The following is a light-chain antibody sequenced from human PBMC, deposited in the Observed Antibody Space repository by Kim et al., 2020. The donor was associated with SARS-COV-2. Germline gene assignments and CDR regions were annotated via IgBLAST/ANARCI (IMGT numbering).Light chain of an antibody. V-gene: IGLV3-21*04. CDR2: YAL. J-gene: IGLJ3*02. Sequence: APGGEAGFTCVGEQVGTKSVIWYGKRPGQAPVLVIYYALDRPSGIPERFCGSNAENTATLTIDRVEGGEEADYYCQVWDTRSENPLSGGGTQLTVL. CDR3: QVWDTRSENPL. CDR1: QVGTKS.